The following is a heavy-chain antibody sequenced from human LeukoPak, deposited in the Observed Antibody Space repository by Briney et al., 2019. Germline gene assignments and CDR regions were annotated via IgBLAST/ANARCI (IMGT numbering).Heavy chain of an antibody. CDR2: IYYSGST. CDR1: GGSISSSSYY. D-gene: IGHD6-13*01. V-gene: IGHV4-39*07. CDR3: ARTDSWYYFDY. J-gene: IGHJ4*02. Sequence: PSETLSLTCTVSGGSISSSSYYWGWIRQPPGKGLEWIGTIYYSGSTYYNPSLKSRVTISLDTSKNQFSLKLSSATAADTAVYYCARTDSWYYFDYWGQGTLVTVSS.